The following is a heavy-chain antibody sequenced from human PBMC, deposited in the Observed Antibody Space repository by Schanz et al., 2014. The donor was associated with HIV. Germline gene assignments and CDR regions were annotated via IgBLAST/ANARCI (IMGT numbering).Heavy chain of an antibody. V-gene: IGHV1-69*06. CDR3: ARDVVAAARYNFFDP. Sequence: QVQLVQSGAEVKKPGSSVKVSCKASGGTFMTYAISWVRQAPGQGLEWMGGIIPIFGTPHYAQKLQGRVTLTTDTSTTTAYMELSSLRSEDTAVYYCARDVVAAARYNFFDPWGQGTLVTVSS. J-gene: IGHJ5*02. CDR1: GGTFMTYA. CDR2: IIPIFGTP. D-gene: IGHD6-13*01.